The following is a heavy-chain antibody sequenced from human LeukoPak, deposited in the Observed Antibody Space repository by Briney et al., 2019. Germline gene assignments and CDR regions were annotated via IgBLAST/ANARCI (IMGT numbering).Heavy chain of an antibody. J-gene: IGHJ3*02. CDR2: IYYSGST. CDR3: ARHGSSGWPNDAFDI. Sequence: KPSETLSLTCAVYGGSFSGYYWSWIRQPPGKGLEWIGSIYYSGSTYYNPSLKSRVTISVDTSKNQFSLKLSSVTAADTAVYYCARHGSSGWPNDAFDIWGQGTMVTVSS. CDR1: GGSFSGYY. D-gene: IGHD6-19*01. V-gene: IGHV4-34*01.